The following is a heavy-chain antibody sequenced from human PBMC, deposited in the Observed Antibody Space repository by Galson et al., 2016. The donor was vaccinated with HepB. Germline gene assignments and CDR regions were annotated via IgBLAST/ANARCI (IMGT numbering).Heavy chain of an antibody. V-gene: IGHV3-33*05. J-gene: IGHJ4*02. CDR1: GFTISNHG. Sequence: SLRLSCAASGFTISNHGMHWVRQAPGKGLEWVAVITYGGGNKHYADSVKGRFTISRDESRNTLYLEINSLRAEDTAVYYCAREQGYGGYRTADFWGQGTLVTVSS. CDR2: ITYGGGNK. D-gene: IGHD4-17*01. CDR3: AREQGYGGYRTADF.